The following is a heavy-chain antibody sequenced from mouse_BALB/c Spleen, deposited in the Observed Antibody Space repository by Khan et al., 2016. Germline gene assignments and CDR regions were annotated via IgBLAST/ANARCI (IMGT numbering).Heavy chain of an antibody. CDR3: ARSKIRGDFVY. V-gene: IGHV1-87*01. CDR1: GYTFTNYW. CDR2: IYPGDGAT. D-gene: IGHD2-4*01. J-gene: IGHJ2*01. Sequence: QVQLQQSGADLARPGASVKLSCKASGYTFTNYWMQWVKQCPGQGLEWIGAIYPGDGATRYTQKFKGKATSTADKSYTKAYMQLSSLASEDSAVYYCARSKIRGDFVYWGQGTTLTVSA.